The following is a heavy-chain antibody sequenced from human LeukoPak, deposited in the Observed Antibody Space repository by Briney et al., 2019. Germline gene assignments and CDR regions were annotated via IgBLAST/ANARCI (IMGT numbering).Heavy chain of an antibody. CDR1: GYTFTGYY. Sequence: ASVKVSRKASGYTFTGYYMHWLRPAPAQGLEWMGWINHNSGATNYAQKFQGRVTMTRDTSISTAYMELSRLRSDDTAVYYCARGSDDFWSGYPPSYWGQGTLVTVSS. CDR3: ARGSDDFWSGYPPSY. CDR2: INHNSGAT. V-gene: IGHV1-2*02. D-gene: IGHD3-3*01. J-gene: IGHJ4*02.